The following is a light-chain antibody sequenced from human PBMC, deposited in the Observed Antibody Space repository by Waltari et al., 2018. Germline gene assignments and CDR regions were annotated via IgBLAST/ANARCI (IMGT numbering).Light chain of an antibody. Sequence: YPQDAVQATQIFILDVSVAPSRVSNRFSGSNSGNTASLTIAGLQAEDEADYYCNSYTGSSSWVFGGGTRLTVL. V-gene: IGLV2-14*04. J-gene: IGLJ3*02. CDR2: DVS. CDR3: NSYTGSSSWV.